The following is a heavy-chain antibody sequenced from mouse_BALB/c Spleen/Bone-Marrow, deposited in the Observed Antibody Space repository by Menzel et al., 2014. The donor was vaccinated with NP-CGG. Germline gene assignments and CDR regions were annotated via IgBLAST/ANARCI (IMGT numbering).Heavy chain of an antibody. V-gene: IGHV7-3*02. Sequence: EVQLVESGGGLVQPGGSLRLSCATTGFTFTDYYMNWVRQPPGKALEWLGFIRNKAYGYTTEYSASVKGRFTISRDNSQGILYLQMSSLRAEDSATYYCARDMGGIHFDSWGQGTTLTVSS. CDR3: ARDMGGIHFDS. CDR2: IRNKAYGYTT. D-gene: IGHD4-1*01. CDR1: GFTFTDYY. J-gene: IGHJ2*01.